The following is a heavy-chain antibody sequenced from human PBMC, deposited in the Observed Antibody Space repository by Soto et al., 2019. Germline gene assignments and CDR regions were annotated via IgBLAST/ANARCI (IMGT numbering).Heavy chain of an antibody. Sequence: PGGSLRLSCAASGFTVSSNYMSWVRQAPGKGLEWVSVIYSGGSTYYADSVKGRFTISRDNSKNTVYLQMNSLRAEDTAVYYCARVMVYGANHFDYWGQGTLVTVSS. D-gene: IGHD4-17*01. V-gene: IGHV3-53*01. CDR1: GFTVSSNY. CDR3: ARVMVYGANHFDY. J-gene: IGHJ4*02. CDR2: IYSGGST.